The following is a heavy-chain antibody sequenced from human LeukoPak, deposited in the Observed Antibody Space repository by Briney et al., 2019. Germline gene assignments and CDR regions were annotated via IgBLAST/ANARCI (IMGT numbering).Heavy chain of an antibody. CDR3: ASVTLGYYYMDV. V-gene: IGHV1-69*13. CDR1: GGTFSSYA. Sequence: GASVKVSCKASGGTFSSYAISWVRQAPGQGLEWMGGIIPIFGTANYAQKFQGRVTITADESTSTACMELSSLRSEDTAVYYCASVTLGYYYMDVWGKGTTVTVSS. D-gene: IGHD2-21*02. J-gene: IGHJ6*03. CDR2: IIPIFGTA.